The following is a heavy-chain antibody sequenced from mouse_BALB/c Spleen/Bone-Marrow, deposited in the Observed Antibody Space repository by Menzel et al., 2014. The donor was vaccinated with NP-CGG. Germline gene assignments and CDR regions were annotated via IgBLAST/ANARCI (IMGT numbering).Heavy chain of an antibody. D-gene: IGHD2-4*01. CDR3: ARERDYDWFAY. Sequence: EVKLMKSGGGLVKPGGSLKLSCAASGFTFSSYAMSWVRQTPEKRLEWVASINNGGSTYYPDSVKGRFTISRDNARNILFLQMSSLRSEDTAMYYCARERDYDWFAYWGQGTLVTVSA. V-gene: IGHV5-6-5*01. CDR2: INNGGST. J-gene: IGHJ3*01. CDR1: GFTFSSYA.